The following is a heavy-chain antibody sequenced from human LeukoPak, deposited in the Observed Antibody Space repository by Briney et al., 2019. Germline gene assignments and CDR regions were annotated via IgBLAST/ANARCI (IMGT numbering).Heavy chain of an antibody. J-gene: IGHJ6*03. CDR3: ARAPPARVPYYYYYMDV. V-gene: IGHV4-61*02. CDR2: IYTSGST. CDR1: GGSISSGSYY. Sequence: SETLSLTCTVSGGSISSGSYYWSWIRQPAGKGLEWIGRIYTSGSTNYNPSLKSRVTISVDTSKNQFSLKLSSVTAADTAVYYCARAPPARVPYYYYYMDVWGKGTTVTVSS. D-gene: IGHD2-2*01.